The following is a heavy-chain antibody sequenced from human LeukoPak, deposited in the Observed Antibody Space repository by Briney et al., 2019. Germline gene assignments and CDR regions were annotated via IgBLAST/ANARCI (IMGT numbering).Heavy chain of an antibody. CDR1: GFTFSSYA. Sequence: GGSLRLSCAASGFTFSSYAMSWVRQAPGKGLEWVSATSGSGGSTYYADSVKGRFTISRDNSKNTLYLQMNSLRAEDTAVYYCAKFMVRGVISFIDYWGQGTLVTVSS. V-gene: IGHV3-23*01. CDR2: TSGSGGST. J-gene: IGHJ4*02. D-gene: IGHD3-10*01. CDR3: AKFMVRGVISFIDY.